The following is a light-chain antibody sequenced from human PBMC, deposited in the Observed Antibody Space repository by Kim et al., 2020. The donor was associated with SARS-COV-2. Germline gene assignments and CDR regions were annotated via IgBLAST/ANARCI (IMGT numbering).Light chain of an antibody. CDR2: AAS. J-gene: IGKJ2*01. Sequence: DIQVTQSPSSLSASVGDRVTITCRSSHDITNYLVWIQQKPGEAPRSLIYAASTLRGGVSSRFSGSGSGTEFTLTISYLQPEDFATYCGLYDNNDPPTFGQGTKVDIK. CDR1: HDITNY. CDR3: LYDNNDPPT. V-gene: IGKV1-16*01.